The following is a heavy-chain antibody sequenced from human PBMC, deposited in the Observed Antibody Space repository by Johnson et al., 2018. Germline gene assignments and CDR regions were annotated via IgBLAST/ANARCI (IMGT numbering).Heavy chain of an antibody. CDR2: IYSAGRT. Sequence: VQLQEAGGGLVQPGGSLRLSCKVSGFIVSTHYMSWVRKAPGQGLEWVSSIYSAGRTYSADSLQGRITVSRDLSENTIYLEMNSVTAEDMAVYYCARWAQRTAVRDFNFDLWGQGTLVTVSS. J-gene: IGHJ4*02. CDR1: GFIVSTHY. V-gene: IGHV3-53*01. CDR3: ARWAQRTAVRDFNFDL. D-gene: IGHD3-10*01.